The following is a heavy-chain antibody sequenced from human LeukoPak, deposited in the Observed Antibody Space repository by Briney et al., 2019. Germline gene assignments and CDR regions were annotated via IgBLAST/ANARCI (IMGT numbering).Heavy chain of an antibody. V-gene: IGHV1-8*02. CDR1: GGTFSSYA. CDR2: VNPDSGNT. CDR3: ARADYDFVWGSYRLPDP. Sequence: GASVKVSCKASGGTFSSYAISWVRQAPGQGLEWMGWVNPDSGNTGYAQKFQGRVTMTRNTSISTAYMELSSLRSEDTAMYYCARADYDFVWGSYRLPDPWGQGTLVTVSS. D-gene: IGHD3-16*02. J-gene: IGHJ5*02.